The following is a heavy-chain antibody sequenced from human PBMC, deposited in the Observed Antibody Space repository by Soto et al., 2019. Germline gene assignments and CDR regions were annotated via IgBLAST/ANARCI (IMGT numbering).Heavy chain of an antibody. Sequence: PGGSLRLSCAASGFTFSSHSMNWVRQTPGKGLEKVSSISSSSSYIYYAESVKGRFTISRDNAKNSLYLQMNSLRVEDTAVYYCARDSMIQLWLPVYWCQGTLVIVSS. V-gene: IGHV3-21*01. CDR1: GFTFSSHS. CDR3: ARDSMIQLWLPVY. CDR2: ISSSSSYI. J-gene: IGHJ4*02. D-gene: IGHD5-18*01.